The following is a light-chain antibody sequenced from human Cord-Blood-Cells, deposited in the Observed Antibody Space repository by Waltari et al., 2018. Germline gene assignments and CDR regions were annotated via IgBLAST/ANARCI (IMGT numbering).Light chain of an antibody. CDR1: QSVSSSD. J-gene: IGKJ1*01. V-gene: IGKV3-20*01. CDR3: QQYGSSPT. CDR2: VAS. Sequence: EIVLTQSPGTPSLSPGARATLSCRASQSVSSSDLAWYQQKPGQAPRLLIYVASSRATGIPDRFSGSGSGTDFTLTISRLEPEDFAVYYCQQYGSSPTFGQGTKVEIK.